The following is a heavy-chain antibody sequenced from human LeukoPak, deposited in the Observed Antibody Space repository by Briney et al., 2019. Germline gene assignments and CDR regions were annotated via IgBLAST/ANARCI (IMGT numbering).Heavy chain of an antibody. D-gene: IGHD3-16*02. CDR2: INPNSGGT. CDR3: AGGAFTGGWGGLSIDDY. CDR1: GYTFTGYY. V-gene: IGHV1-2*02. J-gene: IGHJ4*02. Sequence: ASVKVSCKASGYTFTGYYMHWVRQAPGQGLEWMGWINPNSGGTNYAQKFQGRVTMTRDTSISTAYMELSRLRSDDTAVYYCAGGAFTGGWGGLSIDDYGGQGTRVTVPS.